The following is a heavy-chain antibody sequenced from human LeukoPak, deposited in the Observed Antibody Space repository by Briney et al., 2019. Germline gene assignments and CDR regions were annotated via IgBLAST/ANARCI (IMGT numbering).Heavy chain of an antibody. D-gene: IGHD6-6*01. CDR2: IIPIFGTA. CDR1: GGTFSSYA. V-gene: IGHV1-69*06. CDR3: ARARSIAARLGFYYYYYMDV. Sequence: GSSVKVSCKASGGTFSSYAISWVRQAPGQGLEWMGGIIPIFGTANYAQKFQGRVTIAADKSTSTAYMELSSLRSEDTAVYYCARARSIAARLGFYYYYYMDVWGKGTTVTVSS. J-gene: IGHJ6*03.